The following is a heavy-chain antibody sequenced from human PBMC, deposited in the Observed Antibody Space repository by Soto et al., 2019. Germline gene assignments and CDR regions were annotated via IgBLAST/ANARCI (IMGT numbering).Heavy chain of an antibody. D-gene: IGHD2-15*01. Sequence: QVQLVESGGGVVQPGRSLRLSCAASGFTFSSYGMYWVRQAPGKGLEWVAVISYDGSNKYYADSVKGRFTISRDNSKKTLYLQLNSVRAEETAVYYCAKERDIVVVVAPLDYWGQGTLVTVSS. V-gene: IGHV3-30*18. CDR2: ISYDGSNK. CDR1: GFTFSSYG. J-gene: IGHJ4*02. CDR3: AKERDIVVVVAPLDY.